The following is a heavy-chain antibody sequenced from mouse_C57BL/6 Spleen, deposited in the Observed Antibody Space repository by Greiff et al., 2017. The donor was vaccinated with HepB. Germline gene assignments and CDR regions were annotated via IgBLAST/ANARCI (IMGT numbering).Heavy chain of an antibody. CDR3: ARKGDDPAWFAY. CDR2: IYPRSGNT. Sequence: QVQLQQSGAELARPGASVKLSCKASGYTFTSYGISWVKQRTGQGLEWIGEIYPRSGNTYYNEKFKGKATLTADKSSSTAYMELRSLTSEDSAVYFCARKGDDPAWFAYWGQGTLVTVSA. CDR1: GYTFTSYG. V-gene: IGHV1-81*01. D-gene: IGHD2-12*01. J-gene: IGHJ3*01.